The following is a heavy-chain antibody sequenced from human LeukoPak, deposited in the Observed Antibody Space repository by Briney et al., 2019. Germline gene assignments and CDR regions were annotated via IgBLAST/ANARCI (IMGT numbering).Heavy chain of an antibody. CDR1: GFTFSSYA. CDR2: ISGSGGST. D-gene: IGHD6-19*01. J-gene: IGHJ6*02. V-gene: IGHV3-23*01. Sequence: GGSLRLSCAPSGFTFSSYAMSWVRQAPGKGLEWVSAISGSGGSTYYADSVKGRFTISRDNSKNTLYLQMNSLRAEDTAVYYCARVRQWLVQGYYYYGMDVWGQGTTVTVSS. CDR3: ARVRQWLVQGYYYYGMDV.